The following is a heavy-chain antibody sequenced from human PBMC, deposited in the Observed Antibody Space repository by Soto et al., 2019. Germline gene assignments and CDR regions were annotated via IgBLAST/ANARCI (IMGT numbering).Heavy chain of an antibody. V-gene: IGHV3-23*01. Sequence: GRSRRLSCAPSGFTFSNYAMMWISQVQGKGLQWVSGLYGSGRGIPYADSVKRRFTISRDNSAYSVYLQMNNLRVEDTAVYYCAKDAVSFDSVWLSHVWGQGTVVTVSS. CDR3: AKDAVSFDSVWLSHV. CDR1: GFTFSNYA. CDR2: LYGSGRGI. J-gene: IGHJ4*02. D-gene: IGHD3-9*01.